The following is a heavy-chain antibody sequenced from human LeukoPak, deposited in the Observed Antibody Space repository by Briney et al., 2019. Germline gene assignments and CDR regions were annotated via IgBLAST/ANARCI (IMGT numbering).Heavy chain of an antibody. J-gene: IGHJ4*02. Sequence: PGGSLRLSCAASGFTFSSYSMNWVRQAPGKGLEWVSSISSESSYIYYTDSLKGRFTISRDNAKNSLYLLMNGLRAEDTAVYYCARDLRRILDYWGQGTLVTVSS. CDR3: ARDLRRILDY. CDR1: GFTFSSYS. V-gene: IGHV3-21*01. CDR2: ISSESSYI. D-gene: IGHD2-15*01.